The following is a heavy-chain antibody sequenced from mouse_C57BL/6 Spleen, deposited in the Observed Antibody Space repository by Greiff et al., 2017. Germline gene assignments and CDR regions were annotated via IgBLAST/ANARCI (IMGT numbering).Heavy chain of an antibody. J-gene: IGHJ2*01. Sequence: VQLQQPGAELVLPGASVKLSCKASGYTFTSYWMHWVKQRPGQGLEWIGEIDPSDSYTNYNQKFKGKSTLTVDKSSSTAYMQLSSLTSEDSAVYYCARAADWRNYFDYWGQGTTLTVSS. CDR1: GYTFTSYW. CDR2: IDPSDSYT. V-gene: IGHV1-69*01. CDR3: ARAADWRNYFDY. D-gene: IGHD4-1*01.